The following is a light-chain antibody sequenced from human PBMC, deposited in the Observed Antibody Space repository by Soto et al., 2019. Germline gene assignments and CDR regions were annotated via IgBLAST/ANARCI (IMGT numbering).Light chain of an antibody. J-gene: IGKJ4*01. V-gene: IGKV1-8*01. Sequence: AIRMTQSPSSLSASTGDRVIITCRASQGISSYLAWYQQKPGKAPKLLIYAASTLQSGVPSRFSGSGSGTDFTLTISCLQSEDFATYYCHQYYSYPPLTFGGGTKVEIK. CDR1: QGISSY. CDR3: HQYYSYPPLT. CDR2: AAS.